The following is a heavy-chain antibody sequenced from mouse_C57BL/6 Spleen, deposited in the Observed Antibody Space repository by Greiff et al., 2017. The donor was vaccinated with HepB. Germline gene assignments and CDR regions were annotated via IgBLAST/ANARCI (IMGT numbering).Heavy chain of an antibody. D-gene: IGHD1-1*01. J-gene: IGHJ4*01. V-gene: IGHV1-54*01. Sequence: QVQLQQSGAELVRPGTSVKVSCKASGYAFTNYLIEWVKQRPGQGLEWIGVINPGSGGTNYNEKFKGKATMTADKSSSTAYMQLSSLTSEDSAVYFCASSDYGSSYDYYAMDYWGQGTSVTVSS. CDR3: ASSDYGSSYDYYAMDY. CDR2: INPGSGGT. CDR1: GYAFTNYL.